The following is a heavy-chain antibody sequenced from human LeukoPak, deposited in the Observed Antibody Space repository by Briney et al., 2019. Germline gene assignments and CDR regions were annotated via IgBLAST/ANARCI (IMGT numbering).Heavy chain of an antibody. Sequence: PGGSLRLSCAASGFTFSSYEMNWVRQAPGKGLEWVSYISGSGTTIYYADSVRGRFTISRDNSKNTLYLQMNSLRAEDTAVYYCAKDRIVGATSSAFDIWGQGTMVTVSS. J-gene: IGHJ3*02. V-gene: IGHV3-48*03. D-gene: IGHD1-26*01. CDR3: AKDRIVGATSSAFDI. CDR1: GFTFSSYE. CDR2: ISGSGTTI.